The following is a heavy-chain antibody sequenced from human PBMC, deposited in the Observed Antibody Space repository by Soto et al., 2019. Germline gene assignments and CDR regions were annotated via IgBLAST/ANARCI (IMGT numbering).Heavy chain of an antibody. V-gene: IGHV1-69*13. CDR1: GGTFSSYA. CDR2: IIPIFGTA. Sequence: SVKVSCKASGGTFSSYAISWVRQAPGQGLEWMGGIIPIFGTANYAQKFQGRVTITADESTSTAYMELSSLRSEDTAVYYCASPTKPLYYYYGMDVWGQGTTVTVSS. J-gene: IGHJ6*02. D-gene: IGHD1-1*01. CDR3: ASPTKPLYYYYGMDV.